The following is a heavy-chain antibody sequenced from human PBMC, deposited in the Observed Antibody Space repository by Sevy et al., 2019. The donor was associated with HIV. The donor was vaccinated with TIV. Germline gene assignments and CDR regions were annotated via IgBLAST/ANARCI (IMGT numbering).Heavy chain of an antibody. J-gene: IGHJ3*02. CDR2: IKSKTVGGTT. V-gene: IGHV3-15*01. D-gene: IGHD3-9*01. Sequence: GGSLRLSCAASGFPFTNTWMSWVRQAPGKGLEWVGRIKSKTVGGTTYYAEPVRGRFTISRDDSKNTLYLQINSLKTEDTAVYYCTTGDPPRYFDWHAFDIWGQGTMVTVSS. CDR3: TTGDPPRYFDWHAFDI. CDR1: GFPFTNTW.